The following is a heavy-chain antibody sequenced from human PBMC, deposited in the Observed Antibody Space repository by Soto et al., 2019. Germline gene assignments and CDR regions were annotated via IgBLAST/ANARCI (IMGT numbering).Heavy chain of an antibody. CDR1: GFTFNTFA. CDR2: LSGSGSLS. V-gene: IGHV3-23*01. CDR3: ASGRGGALES. J-gene: IGHJ4*02. D-gene: IGHD2-15*01. Sequence: EVLLLESGGGLVQPGGSLRLSCAASGFTFNTFAMTWVRQAPGKELEWVSALSGSGSLSYYADSVKCRFTISRDNSKNTMSLHKHNLRLDATAVYFCASGRGGALESWGQGTLVTVSS.